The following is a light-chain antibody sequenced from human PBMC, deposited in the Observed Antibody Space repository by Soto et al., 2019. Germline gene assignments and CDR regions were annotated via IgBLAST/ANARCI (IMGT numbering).Light chain of an antibody. CDR3: QQYNSYSWT. Sequence: DIQMTQSPSTLSASVGDRVTITCRASQSISSWLAWYQQKPGKAPKLLIYDAFSLESGVPSRFSGSGSGTDFTLTISSLQPDDFETYYCQQYNSYSWTFGQGTKVEIK. CDR2: DAF. V-gene: IGKV1-5*01. J-gene: IGKJ1*01. CDR1: QSISSW.